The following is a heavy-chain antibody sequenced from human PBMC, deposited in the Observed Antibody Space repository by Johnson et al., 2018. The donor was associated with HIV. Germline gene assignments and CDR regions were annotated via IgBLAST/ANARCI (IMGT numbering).Heavy chain of an antibody. CDR1: GFTFEDYA. CDR2: ISWNSDTL. CDR3: ARDLSRRAIYSGAFDI. Sequence: VQLVESGGTLVQPDRSLRLSCASSGFTFEDYAMHWVRQGPGKGLEWVSGISWNSDTLVYADSVKGRFTISRDNADNSLHLQMNSLRPEDTALYYCARDLSRRAIYSGAFDIWGQGTMVTVSS. J-gene: IGHJ3*02. D-gene: IGHD2-15*01. V-gene: IGHV3-9*01.